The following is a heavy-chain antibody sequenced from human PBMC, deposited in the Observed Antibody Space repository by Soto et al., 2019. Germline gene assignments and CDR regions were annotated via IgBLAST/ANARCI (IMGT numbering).Heavy chain of an antibody. Sequence: QVQLVESGGGVVQPGRSLRLSCAASGFTFSSYAMHWVRQAPGKGLEWVAVMSYDGSNKYYADSVKGRFTISRDNSKNSLYLPMNSLRAEDTAVYYCARDTSPYSSVLLNRPFDYWGQGTLVTVSS. V-gene: IGHV3-30-3*01. J-gene: IGHJ4*02. D-gene: IGHD6-19*01. CDR1: GFTFSSYA. CDR3: ARDTSPYSSVLLNRPFDY. CDR2: MSYDGSNK.